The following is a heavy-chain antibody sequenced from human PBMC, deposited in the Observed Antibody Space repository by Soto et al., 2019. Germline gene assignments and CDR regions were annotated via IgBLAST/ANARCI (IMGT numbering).Heavy chain of an antibody. D-gene: IGHD3-10*01. V-gene: IGHV5-51*01. CDR2: IYPGDSDT. Sequence: GESLKISCKGSGYSFTSYWIGWVRQMPGKGLEWMGIIYPGDSDTRYSPSFQGQVTISADKSISTAYLQWSSLKASDTAMYYCARRLYGSGSYYTPGDNWFDPWGQGTLVTVSS. J-gene: IGHJ5*02. CDR3: ARRLYGSGSYYTPGDNWFDP. CDR1: GYSFTSYW.